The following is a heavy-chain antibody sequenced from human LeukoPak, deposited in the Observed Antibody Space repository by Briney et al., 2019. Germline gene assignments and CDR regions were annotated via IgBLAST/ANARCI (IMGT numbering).Heavy chain of an antibody. CDR1: GGSISSYY. CDR2: IYTSGST. J-gene: IGHJ5*02. V-gene: IGHV4-4*07. D-gene: IGHD6-13*01. Sequence: SETLSLTCTVSGGSISSYYWSWIRQPAGKGLEWIGRIYTSGSTNYNPSLKSRVTMSVDTPKNQFSLKLSSVTAADTAVYYCARGEGSSSWYEPYFDPWGQGTLVTVSS. CDR3: ARGEGSSSWYEPYFDP.